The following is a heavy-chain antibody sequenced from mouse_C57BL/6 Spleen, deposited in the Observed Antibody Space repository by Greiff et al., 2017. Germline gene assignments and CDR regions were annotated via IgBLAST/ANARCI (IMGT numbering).Heavy chain of an antibody. V-gene: IGHV1-5*01. J-gene: IGHJ3*01. D-gene: IGHD1-1*01. CDR3: TRTSYYGSSLSFAY. Sequence: VQLQQSGTVLSRPGASVKMSCKTSGYTFTSYWMHWVKQRPGQGLEWIGAIYPGNSDTSYNQKFKGKAKLTAVTSASTAYMELSSLTNEDSAVYYCTRTSYYGSSLSFAYWGQGTLVTVSA. CDR2: IYPGNSDT. CDR1: GYTFTSYW.